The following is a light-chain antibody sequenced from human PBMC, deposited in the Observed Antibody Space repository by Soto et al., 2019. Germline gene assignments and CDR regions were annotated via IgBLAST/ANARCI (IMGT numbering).Light chain of an antibody. CDR1: QNIGTT. J-gene: IGKJ1*01. Sequence: DIQLTQSPPSLSASVGDKVTITCRAGQNIGTTLNWYQVRPGKAPKLLIYVASTLQTGVPSRFSGSGSGSDFTLTINNLQPEDFATYSCQQTHSTPTFGQGTKVEIK. V-gene: IGKV1-39*01. CDR2: VAS. CDR3: QQTHSTPT.